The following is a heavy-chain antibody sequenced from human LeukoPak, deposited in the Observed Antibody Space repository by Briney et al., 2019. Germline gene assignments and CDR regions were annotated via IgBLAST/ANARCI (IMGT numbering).Heavy chain of an antibody. J-gene: IGHJ4*02. Sequence: SETLSLTCTVSGGSISSYYWSWIRQPPWKGLEWIGYIYYSGSTNYNPSLKSRVTISVDTSKNQFSLKLSSVTAADTAVYYCASATGGDYYFDYWGQGTLVTVSS. D-gene: IGHD2-21*02. CDR1: GGSISSYY. V-gene: IGHV4-59*08. CDR2: IYYSGST. CDR3: ASATGGDYYFDY.